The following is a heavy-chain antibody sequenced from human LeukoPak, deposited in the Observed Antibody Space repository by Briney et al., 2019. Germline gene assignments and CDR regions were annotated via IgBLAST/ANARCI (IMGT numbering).Heavy chain of an antibody. Sequence: GGSLRLSCAASGFTLSSYSMNWVRQAPGKGLEWVSYISSSSSTIYYADSVKGRFTISRDNAKNSLYLQMNSLRAEDAAVYYCARDPGAGGNRLFDYWGQGTLVTVSS. J-gene: IGHJ4*02. CDR3: ARDPGAGGNRLFDY. CDR2: ISSSSSTI. D-gene: IGHD4-23*01. CDR1: GFTLSSYS. V-gene: IGHV3-48*04.